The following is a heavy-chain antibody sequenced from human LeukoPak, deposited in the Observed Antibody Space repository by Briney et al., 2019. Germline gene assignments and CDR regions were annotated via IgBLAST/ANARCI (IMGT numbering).Heavy chain of an antibody. CDR2: ISSSSSYI. CDR1: GFTFSSYS. D-gene: IGHD1-1*01. J-gene: IGHJ3*02. CDR3: ARESGPSRSTQDAFDI. V-gene: IGHV3-21*01. Sequence: PGGSLRLSCAASGFTFSSYSMNWVRQAPGKGLEWASSISSSSSYIYYADSVKGLFTISRDNAKNSLYLQMNSLRAEDTAVYYCARESGPSRSTQDAFDIWGQGTMVTVSS.